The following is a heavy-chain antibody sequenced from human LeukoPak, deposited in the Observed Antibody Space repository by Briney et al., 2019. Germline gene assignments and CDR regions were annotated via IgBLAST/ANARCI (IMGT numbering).Heavy chain of an antibody. D-gene: IGHD3-3*01. CDR2: INGDGSTT. J-gene: IGHJ3*02. CDR1: GFIFSSCW. Sequence: GGSLRLSCAASGFIFSSCWMHWVRQAPGKGLVWVSRINGDGSTTNYADSVGGRFTISRDNAKNTLYLQMNSLRADDSAVYYCASLVGGYYPPVEAFDIWGQGTVVTVSS. V-gene: IGHV3-74*01. CDR3: ASLVGGYYPPVEAFDI.